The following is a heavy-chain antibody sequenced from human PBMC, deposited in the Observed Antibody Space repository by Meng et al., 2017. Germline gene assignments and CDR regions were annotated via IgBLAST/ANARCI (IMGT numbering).Heavy chain of an antibody. V-gene: IGHV4-34*01. J-gene: IGHJ4*02. CDR1: GGSFSGYY. D-gene: IGHD3-10*01. CDR3: ERGQPGHYGSGSYYPADY. CDR2: INHSGST. Sequence: GSLRLSCAVYGGSFSGYYWSWIRQPPGKGLEWIGEINHSGSTNYNPSLKSRVTISVDTSKNQFSLKLSSMTAADTDVYYCERGQPGHYGSGSYYPADYCGQGRLVAFSS.